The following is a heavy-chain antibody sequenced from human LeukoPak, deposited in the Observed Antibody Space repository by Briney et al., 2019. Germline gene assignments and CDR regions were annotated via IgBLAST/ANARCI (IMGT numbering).Heavy chain of an antibody. Sequence: PGGSLRLSCTVSGFSFSDNSMSWVRQAPGKGLEWVSFIYSGTTHYSDSVKGRFTISRDNSKNTLYLQMNSLRAEDMAVYYCARRAGAYSHPYDYWGQGTLVTVSS. D-gene: IGHD4/OR15-4a*01. J-gene: IGHJ4*02. CDR3: ARRAGAYSHPYDY. CDR1: GFSFSDNS. V-gene: IGHV3-53*01. CDR2: IYSGTT.